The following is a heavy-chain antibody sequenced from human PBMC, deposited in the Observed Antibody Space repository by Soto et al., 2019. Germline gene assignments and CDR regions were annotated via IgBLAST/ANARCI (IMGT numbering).Heavy chain of an antibody. V-gene: IGHV4-61*01. CDR1: GGSVSSGSYY. CDR2: IYYSGST. CDR3: ARDIDMVRGVWRDYYYGMDV. Sequence: SETLSLTCTVSGGSVSSGSYYWSWIRQPPGKGLEWIGYIYYSGSTNYNPSLKSRVTISVDTSKNQFSLKLSSVTAADTAVYYCARDIDMVRGVWRDYYYGMDVWGQGTTVTVSS. D-gene: IGHD3-10*01. J-gene: IGHJ6*02.